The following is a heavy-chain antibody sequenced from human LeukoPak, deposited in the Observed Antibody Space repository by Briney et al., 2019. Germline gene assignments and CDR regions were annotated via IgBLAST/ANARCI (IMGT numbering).Heavy chain of an antibody. CDR3: ARPHCSSTDCHPPEWFDP. J-gene: IGHJ5*02. Sequence: ASVRVSCTASGYTFTNYDINWVRQAPGQGLEWMGWMNHNRGNKDYAQKLKGRVTITRKTSISKAYMELSSLRSEDTAVYYCARPHCSSTDCHPPEWFDPWGQGTLVTVSS. V-gene: IGHV1-8*01. CDR2: MNHNRGNK. CDR1: GYTFTNYD. D-gene: IGHD2-2*01.